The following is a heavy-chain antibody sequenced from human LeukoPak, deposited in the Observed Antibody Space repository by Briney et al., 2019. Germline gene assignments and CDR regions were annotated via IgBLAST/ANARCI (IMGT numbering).Heavy chain of an antibody. J-gene: IGHJ5*02. V-gene: IGHV4-30-4*01. Sequence: SETLSPTCTVSGGSISSGDYYWSWIRQPPGKGLEWIGYIYYSGSTYYNPSLKSRVTISVDTSKNQFSLKLSSVTAADTAVYYCARGPRIVVVVAATHYWFDPWSQGTLVTVSS. CDR1: GGSISSGDYY. D-gene: IGHD2-15*01. CDR2: IYYSGST. CDR3: ARGPRIVVVVAATHYWFDP.